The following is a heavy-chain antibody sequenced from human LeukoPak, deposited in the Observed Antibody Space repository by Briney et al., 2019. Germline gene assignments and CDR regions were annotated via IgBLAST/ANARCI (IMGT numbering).Heavy chain of an antibody. CDR3: AHRGGAVAGLYYFDY. CDR1: GFSLSTSGVG. J-gene: IGHJ4*02. Sequence: VSGPTLVKPTQTLTLTCTCSGFSLSTSGVGVGWIRQPPGKALEWLALIYWSDDKRYSSSLKSRLAITRDTSKNQVVLTMTNMDPVDTATYYCAHRGGAVAGLYYFDYWGQGTLVTVSS. D-gene: IGHD6-19*01. CDR2: IYWSDDK. V-gene: IGHV2-5*01.